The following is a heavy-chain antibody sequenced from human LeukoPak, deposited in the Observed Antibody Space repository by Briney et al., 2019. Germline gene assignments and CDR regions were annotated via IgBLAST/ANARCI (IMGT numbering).Heavy chain of an antibody. CDR3: ARDQGSGWQFDH. CDR1: GYTFTNYY. CDR2: INPSGGST. V-gene: IGHV1-46*01. Sequence: ASVTVSCKASGYTFTNYYAHWVRQAPGQGLEWMGIINPSGGSTNYAQKFQGRVTMTRDTSTSAVYMEMSSLRPEDTAVYYCARDQGSGWQFDHWGQGTLVTVSS. J-gene: IGHJ4*02. D-gene: IGHD6-19*01.